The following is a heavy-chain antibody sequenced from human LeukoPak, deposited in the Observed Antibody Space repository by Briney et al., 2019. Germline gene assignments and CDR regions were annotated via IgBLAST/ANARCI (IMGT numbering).Heavy chain of an antibody. D-gene: IGHD4-17*01. J-gene: IGHJ3*02. CDR1: GFTFSSYS. V-gene: IGHV3-21*01. CDR2: ISSSSSYI. Sequence: GGSLRLSCAASGFTFSSYSMNWVRQAPGKGLEWVSSISSSSSYIYYADSVKGRFTIPRDNAKNSLYLQMNSLRAEDTAVYYCASPVTTDAFDIWGQGTMVTVSS. CDR3: ASPVTTDAFDI.